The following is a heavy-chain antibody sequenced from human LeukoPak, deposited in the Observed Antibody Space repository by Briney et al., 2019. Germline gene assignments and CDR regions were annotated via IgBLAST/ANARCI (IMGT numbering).Heavy chain of an antibody. J-gene: IGHJ4*02. CDR1: GFTFADYW. Sequence: GGSLRLSCAASGFTFADYWMSWVRQAPGKGLEWLANINQDGSEKYYVDSVTGRFTISRDNARKSLYLQMNSLSAEDTAVYYCTREEGGSYYRYWGQETLVTVSS. CDR3: TREEGGSYYRY. D-gene: IGHD1-26*01. CDR2: INQDGSEK. V-gene: IGHV3-7*05.